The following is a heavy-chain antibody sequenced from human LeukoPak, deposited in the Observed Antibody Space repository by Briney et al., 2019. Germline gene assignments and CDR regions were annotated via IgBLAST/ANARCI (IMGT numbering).Heavy chain of an antibody. CDR2: ISYDGSNK. CDR1: GFTFSSYA. J-gene: IGHJ4*02. D-gene: IGHD6-13*01. CDR3: ARGWSGPKSYSSSWYGQGRGNFDY. Sequence: GGSLRLSCAASGFTFSSYAMHWVRQAPGKGLEWVAVISYDGSNKYYADSVKGRFTISRDNSKNTLYLQMNSLRAEDTAVYYCARGWSGPKSYSSSWYGQGRGNFDYWGQGTLVTVSS. V-gene: IGHV3-30-3*01.